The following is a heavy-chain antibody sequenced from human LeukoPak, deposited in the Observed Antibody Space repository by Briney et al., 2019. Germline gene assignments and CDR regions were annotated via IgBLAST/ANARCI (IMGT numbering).Heavy chain of an antibody. J-gene: IGHJ3*02. D-gene: IGHD5-24*01. CDR2: INPNSGNT. V-gene: IGHV1-8*03. CDR1: GYTFTDHF. CDR3: ARGDGYNRGDDAFDI. Sequence: ASVKVSCKASGYTFTDHFMHWVRQAPGQGLEWMGWINPNSGNTGYAQKFQGRVTITRNTSISTAYMELSSLRSEDTAVYYCARGDGYNRGDDAFDIWGQGTMVTVSS.